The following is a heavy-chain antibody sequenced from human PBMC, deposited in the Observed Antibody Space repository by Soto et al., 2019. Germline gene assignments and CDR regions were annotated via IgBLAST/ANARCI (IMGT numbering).Heavy chain of an antibody. D-gene: IGHD4-17*01. V-gene: IGHV4-31*03. Sequence: PSETLSLTCTVSGGSISTRSSYWGWIRQHPGKGLEWIGYLYYSGSTYYNPSLKSRVTISVDTSKNQFSLKLSSVTAADTAVYYCATGSYGDSLPWGQGTLVTVSS. CDR1: GGSISTRSSY. J-gene: IGHJ5*02. CDR2: LYYSGST. CDR3: ATGSYGDSLP.